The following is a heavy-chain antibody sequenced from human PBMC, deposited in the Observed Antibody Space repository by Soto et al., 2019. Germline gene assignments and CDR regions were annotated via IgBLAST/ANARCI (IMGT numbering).Heavy chain of an antibody. Sequence: GESLKISCKGSGYRFTAKWINWVCQMPGRGLEWMGKIDPSDSDTKYSPSFEGHVPFSVDKSISTAYLQWSSLRSSDTAMYFCATTPHCGGDCSDLDSWGQGTLVTVSS. CDR2: IDPSDSDT. V-gene: IGHV5-10-1*01. J-gene: IGHJ4*02. CDR3: ATTPHCGGDCSDLDS. D-gene: IGHD2-21*01. CDR1: GYRFTAKW.